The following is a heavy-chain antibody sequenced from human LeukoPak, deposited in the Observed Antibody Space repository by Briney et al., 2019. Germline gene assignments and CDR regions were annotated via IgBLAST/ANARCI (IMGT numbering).Heavy chain of an antibody. J-gene: IGHJ4*02. CDR2: IIPILGIA. CDR3: ASWGGGTLASGWSQAAGGGLGNYYFDY. Sequence: GSSVKVSCKASGGTFSSYAISWVRQAPGQGLEWMGRIIPILGIANYAQKFQGRVTITADKSTSTAYMELSSLRSEDTAVYYCASWGGGTLASGWSQAAGGGLGNYYFDYWGQGTLVTVSS. CDR1: GGTFSSYA. D-gene: IGHD1-26*01. V-gene: IGHV1-69*04.